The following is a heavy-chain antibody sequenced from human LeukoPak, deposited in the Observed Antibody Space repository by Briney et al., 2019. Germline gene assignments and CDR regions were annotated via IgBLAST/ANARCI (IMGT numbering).Heavy chain of an antibody. V-gene: IGHV3-21*01. Sequence: PGGSLRLSCAASGFTFNSYSMNWVRQAPGKGLEWVSSISGSNSYIYYADSMKGRFTISRDNAKNSLYLQMNSLRAEDTAVYYCARDLAFGELFYFDYWGQGTLVTVSS. CDR1: GFTFNSYS. J-gene: IGHJ4*02. D-gene: IGHD3-10*01. CDR3: ARDLAFGELFYFDY. CDR2: ISGSNSYI.